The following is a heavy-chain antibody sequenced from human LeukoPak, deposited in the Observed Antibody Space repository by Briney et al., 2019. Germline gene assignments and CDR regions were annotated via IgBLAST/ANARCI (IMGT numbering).Heavy chain of an antibody. V-gene: IGHV4-34*01. Sequence: SETLSLTCAVYGGSFSGYYWSWIRQPPGKGLEWIGEINHSGSTNYNPSLKSRVTISVDTSKNQFSLKLGSVTAADTAVYYCAREDFGEYSFDYWGQGTLVTVSS. J-gene: IGHJ4*02. CDR3: AREDFGEYSFDY. CDR1: GGSFSGYY. CDR2: INHSGST. D-gene: IGHD4-17*01.